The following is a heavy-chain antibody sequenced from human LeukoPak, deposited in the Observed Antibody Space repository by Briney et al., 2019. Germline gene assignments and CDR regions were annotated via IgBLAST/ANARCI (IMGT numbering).Heavy chain of an antibody. D-gene: IGHD3-10*01. CDR1: GFTVSSNY. J-gene: IGHJ5*02. V-gene: IGHV3-53*01. CDR2: IYSGGST. Sequence: PGGSLRLSCAASGFTVSSNYMSWVRQAPGKGLEWVSVIYSGGSTYYADSVKGRFTISRDNSKNTLYFQMNSLRAEDTAVYYCAREAPLLWFGDPQMTPVSYNWFDPWGQGTLVTVSS. CDR3: AREAPLLWFGDPQMTPVSYNWFDP.